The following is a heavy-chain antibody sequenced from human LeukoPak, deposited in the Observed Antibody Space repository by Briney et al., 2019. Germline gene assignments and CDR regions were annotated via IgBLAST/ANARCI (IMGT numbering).Heavy chain of an antibody. J-gene: IGHJ6*03. CDR1: GGTFSSYA. CDR2: IIPIFGTA. V-gene: IGHV1-69*05. CDR3: ALGASRYYYYMDV. Sequence: ASVKVSCKXSGGTFSSYAISWVRQAPGQGLEWMGRIIPIFGTANYAQKFQGRVTITTDESTSTAYMELSSLRSEDTAVYYCALGASRYYYYMDVWGKGTTVTVSS.